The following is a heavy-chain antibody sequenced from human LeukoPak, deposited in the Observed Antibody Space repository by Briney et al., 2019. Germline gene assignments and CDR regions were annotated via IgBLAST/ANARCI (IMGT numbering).Heavy chain of an antibody. D-gene: IGHD3-16*01. J-gene: IGHJ6*03. Sequence: GRFTISRDNSKNTLFLQMNSLRAEDTAVYYCAKAGGDPYYFYYYMDVWGKGTTVTVSS. V-gene: IGHV3-23*01. CDR3: AKAGGDPYYFYYYMDV.